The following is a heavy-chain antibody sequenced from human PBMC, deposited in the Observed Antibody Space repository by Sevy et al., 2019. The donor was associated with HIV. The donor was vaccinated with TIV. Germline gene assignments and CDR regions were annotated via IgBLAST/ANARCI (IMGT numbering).Heavy chain of an antibody. CDR2: ISKDGRTK. CDR3: AKDRCTGDVCENYYYALDI. CDR1: GFTFNSYA. J-gene: IGHJ6*02. D-gene: IGHD2-8*02. Sequence: GGSLRLSCAASGFTFNSYAMHWVRQAPGKGLEWVAVISKDGRTKYYAESVKGRFTISRDNSKNTLNLQMNSLRAEDTAVFYCAKDRCTGDVCENYYYALDIWGHGTTVTVSS. V-gene: IGHV3-30*18.